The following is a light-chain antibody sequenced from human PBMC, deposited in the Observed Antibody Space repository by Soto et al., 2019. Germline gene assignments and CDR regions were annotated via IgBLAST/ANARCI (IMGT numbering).Light chain of an antibody. CDR3: QQYNSYSAFT. CDR2: KAS. Sequence: DIQMTQSPSTLSASVGDRVTITCRASQSISSWLAWYQQKPVKAAKLLIFKASSIGSGIPSRFSGSASGTEFTLTISSLQPDDFATYYCQQYNSYSAFTFGPGTKVDIK. V-gene: IGKV1-5*03. CDR1: QSISSW. J-gene: IGKJ3*01.